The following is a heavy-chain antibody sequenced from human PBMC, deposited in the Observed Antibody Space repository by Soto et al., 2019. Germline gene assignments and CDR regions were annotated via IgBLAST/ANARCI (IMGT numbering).Heavy chain of an antibody. Sequence: EVQLLESGGGLVQPGGSLRLSCAASGFTFSSYAMSWVRQAPGKGLEWVSAISGSGGSTYYADSVKGRFTISRDNSKNPLYLQMTSLRAEDTAVYYCAKALSGYGLFDYWGQGTLVTVSS. V-gene: IGHV3-23*01. CDR2: ISGSGGST. CDR1: GFTFSSYA. J-gene: IGHJ4*02. CDR3: AKALSGYGLFDY. D-gene: IGHD5-12*01.